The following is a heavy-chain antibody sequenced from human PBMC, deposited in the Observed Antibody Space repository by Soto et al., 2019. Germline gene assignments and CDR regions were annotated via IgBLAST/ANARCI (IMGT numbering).Heavy chain of an antibody. V-gene: IGHV3-23*01. CDR1: GFTFTNYA. Sequence: EVQLWESGGGLVQPGGSLRLSCAASGFTFTNYAMTWVRQAPGKGLEWVSTFSGSGGATYYADSMKGRFTISRDNSKNTLYMQKTSVRAEDTAVYYCTKDLTGDRCPCMDVWGQGTRVTVSS. J-gene: IGHJ6*02. CDR3: TKDLTGDRCPCMDV. D-gene: IGHD3-9*01. CDR2: FSGSGGAT.